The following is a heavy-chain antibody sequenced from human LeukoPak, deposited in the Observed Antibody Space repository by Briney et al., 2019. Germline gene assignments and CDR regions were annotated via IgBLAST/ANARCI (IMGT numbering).Heavy chain of an antibody. CDR3: AREGVYGSGSYYKPYFDY. CDR2: IIPILGIA. J-gene: IGHJ4*02. D-gene: IGHD3-10*01. Sequence: SVKVSCKASGGTFSSYAISWVRQAPGQGLEWMGRIIPILGIANYAHKFHDRVTITADKYTSTAYMELSSLRSEDTAVYYCAREGVYGSGSYYKPYFDYWGQGTLVTVSS. CDR1: GGTFSSYA. V-gene: IGHV1-69*04.